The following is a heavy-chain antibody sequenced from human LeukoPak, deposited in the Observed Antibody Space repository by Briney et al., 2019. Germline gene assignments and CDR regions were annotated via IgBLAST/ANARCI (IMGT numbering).Heavy chain of an antibody. V-gene: IGHV3-30*02. J-gene: IGHJ4*02. Sequence: GGSLRLSCAASGFTFSNYGMHWVRQAPGKGLDWVACIHFDGSDKYYADSVKGRFTISRDNSKNTLYLQMSSLRVEDTAVYYCTKVTSGGWGQGTLVTVSS. D-gene: IGHD3-10*01. CDR2: IHFDGSDK. CDR3: TKVTSGG. CDR1: GFTFSNYG.